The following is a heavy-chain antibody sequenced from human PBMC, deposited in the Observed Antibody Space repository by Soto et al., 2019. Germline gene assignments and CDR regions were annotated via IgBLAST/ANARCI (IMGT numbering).Heavy chain of an antibody. V-gene: IGHV3-23*01. CDR3: ARDMGGLGKTPNRRFDF. Sequence: GGSLRLSCAASGFTFSSYAMSWVRQAPGKGLEWVSAISGSDGSTYYADSVKGRFSISRDNSKNTLPLQMNSLSADDTAVYYCARDMGGLGKTPNRRFDFWGQGTLVTVSS. CDR1: GFTFSSYA. D-gene: IGHD2-15*01. J-gene: IGHJ4*02. CDR2: ISGSDGST.